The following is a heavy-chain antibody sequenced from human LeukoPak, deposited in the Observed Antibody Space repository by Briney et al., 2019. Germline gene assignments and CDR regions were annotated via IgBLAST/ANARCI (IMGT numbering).Heavy chain of an antibody. V-gene: IGHV1-2*06. Sequence: ASVKVSCKASGYTFTGYHMHWVRQAPGQGLEWMGRINPNSGDTNYAQKFQGRVTMTRDTSISTAYMELSRLRSDDTAVYYCARNYCSSTSCLFDYWGQGTLVTVSS. CDR3: ARNYCSSTSCLFDY. J-gene: IGHJ4*02. CDR2: INPNSGDT. D-gene: IGHD2-2*01. CDR1: GYTFTGYH.